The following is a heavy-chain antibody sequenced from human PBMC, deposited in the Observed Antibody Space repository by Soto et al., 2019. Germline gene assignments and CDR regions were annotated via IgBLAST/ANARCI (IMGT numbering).Heavy chain of an antibody. CDR1: GFTFSSYA. Sequence: EVQLLESGGGLVQPGGSLRLSCAASGFTFSSYAMSWVRQAPGKGLEWVSAISGSGGSTYYADSVKGRFTISRDNSKNTLYLQMNSLRAEDTAVYYCATDATFGGVIVKDYFDYWGQGTLVTVSS. CDR3: ATDATFGGVIVKDYFDY. D-gene: IGHD3-16*02. CDR2: ISGSGGST. J-gene: IGHJ4*02. V-gene: IGHV3-23*01.